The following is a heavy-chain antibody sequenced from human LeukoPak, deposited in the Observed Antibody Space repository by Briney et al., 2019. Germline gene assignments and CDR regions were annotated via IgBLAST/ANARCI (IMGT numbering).Heavy chain of an antibody. CDR3: ARVYGSEGDAFDI. V-gene: IGHV1-69*05. CDR1: GGTFSSYA. D-gene: IGHD3-10*01. CDR2: IIPIFGTA. Sequence: SVKVSCKASGGTFSSYAISWVRQAPGQGLEWMGGIIPIFGTANYAQKFQGRVTITTDESTSTAYMELSSLRSENTAVYYCARVYGSEGDAFDIWGQGTMVTVSS. J-gene: IGHJ3*02.